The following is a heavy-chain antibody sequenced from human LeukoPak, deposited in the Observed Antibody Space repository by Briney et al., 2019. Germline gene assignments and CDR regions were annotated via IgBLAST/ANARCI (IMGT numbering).Heavy chain of an antibody. Sequence: PGGSLRLSCTASGFTFSSYTMTWVRQAPGKGLKWVSTITTGDGNTYYADSVKGRFTVSRDDSKNTLYLQMNSLRAEDTAMYYCARESLGNYFDYWGQGTLVTVSS. D-gene: IGHD1-14*01. CDR3: ARESLGNYFDY. V-gene: IGHV3-23*01. CDR2: ITTGDGNT. J-gene: IGHJ4*02. CDR1: GFTFSSYT.